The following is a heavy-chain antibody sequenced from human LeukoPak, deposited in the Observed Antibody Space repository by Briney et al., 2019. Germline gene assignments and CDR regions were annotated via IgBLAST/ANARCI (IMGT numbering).Heavy chain of an antibody. V-gene: IGHV5-51*01. CDR3: ARIWLGWELLRGDAFDI. J-gene: IGHJ3*02. D-gene: IGHD1-26*01. CDR1: GYSFTSYW. CDR2: IYPGDSDI. Sequence: GESLKISCKGSGYSFTSYWIGWVRQMPGKGLGWIGTIYPGDSDIRNSPSYQSQITISADKSISTAYLQWSSLKASETAMYYCARIWLGWELLRGDAFDIWGQGKMVTVSS.